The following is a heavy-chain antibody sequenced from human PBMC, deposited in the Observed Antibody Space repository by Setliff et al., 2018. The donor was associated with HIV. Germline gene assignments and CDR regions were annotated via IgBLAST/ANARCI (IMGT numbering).Heavy chain of an antibody. CDR3: ARGLDYYGSGSYLPLGY. CDR1: GFTFSNYA. Sequence: GGSLRLSCAVSGFTFSNYAMHWVRQASGKGLEWVAVISYDGNYKYYSDSVKGRFTISRDNSKNPLYLQMDSLRPKDTAAYYCARGLDYYGSGSYLPLGYWGQGTLVTVSS. CDR2: ISYDGNYK. J-gene: IGHJ4*02. V-gene: IGHV3-30*04. D-gene: IGHD3-10*01.